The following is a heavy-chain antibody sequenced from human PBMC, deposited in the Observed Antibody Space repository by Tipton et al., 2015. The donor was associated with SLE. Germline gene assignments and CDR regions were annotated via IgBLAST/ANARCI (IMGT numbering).Heavy chain of an antibody. CDR3: TRHDYDDNGYYMHYFDY. CDR1: GYSISSGHY. Sequence: TLSLTCAVSGYSISSGHYWGWIRQPPGKGLEWIASISHSGNTYYNPSLKSQVSMSIDTSKNQVFLRLSSVTAADTAVYYCTRHDYDDNGYYMHYFDYWGQGTLVTVSS. CDR2: ISHSGNT. V-gene: IGHV4-38-2*01. J-gene: IGHJ4*02. D-gene: IGHD3-22*01.